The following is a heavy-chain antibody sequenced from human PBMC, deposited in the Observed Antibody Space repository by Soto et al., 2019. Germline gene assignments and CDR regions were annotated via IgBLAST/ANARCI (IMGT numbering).Heavy chain of an antibody. CDR3: ARARRGYIVARGAFDI. J-gene: IGHJ3*02. V-gene: IGHV1-69*02. CDR2: IIPILGIA. D-gene: IGHD5-12*01. Sequence: QVQLVQSGAEVKKPGSSVKVSCKASGGTFSSYTISWVRQAPGQGLEWMGRIIPILGIANYAQKFQGRVTITADKSTSTAYMELSRLRSEDTAVYYCARARRGYIVARGAFDIWGQGTMVTVSS. CDR1: GGTFSSYT.